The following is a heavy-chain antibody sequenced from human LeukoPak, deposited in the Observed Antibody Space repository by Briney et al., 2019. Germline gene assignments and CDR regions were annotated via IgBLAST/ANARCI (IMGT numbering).Heavy chain of an antibody. CDR1: GFTFSSYW. D-gene: IGHD6-13*01. Sequence: PGGSLRLSCAASGFTFSSYWMSWVRQAPGKGLEWVANIKQDGSEKYYVDSVKGRFTISRDNAKNSLYLQMNSLRAEDTVVYYCARKTQKLSAAGYNWFDPWGQGTLVTVSS. CDR2: IKQDGSEK. CDR3: ARKTQKLSAAGYNWFDP. V-gene: IGHV3-7*01. J-gene: IGHJ5*02.